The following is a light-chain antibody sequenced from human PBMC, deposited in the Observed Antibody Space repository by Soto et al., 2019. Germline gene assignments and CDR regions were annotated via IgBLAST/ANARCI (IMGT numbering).Light chain of an antibody. V-gene: IGLV2-11*01. CDR3: CSDAGSYG. CDR2: DVS. J-gene: IGLJ2*01. CDR1: SSDVGGYNF. Sequence: QSVLTQPRSVSGSPGQSVTISCTGTSSDVGGYNFVSWYQQHPGKAPKLMIYDVSKRPSGGPDRCSGSKSGNSASLTISGRPAEDEADYYCCSDAGSYGFGGGTKLNVL.